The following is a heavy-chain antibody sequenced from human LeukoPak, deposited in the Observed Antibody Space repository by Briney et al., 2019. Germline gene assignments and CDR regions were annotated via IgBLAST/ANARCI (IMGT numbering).Heavy chain of an antibody. J-gene: IGHJ3*02. CDR1: GGSFSGYY. CDR2: INHSGST. V-gene: IGHV4-34*01. D-gene: IGHD6-19*01. CDR3: ARGKIYRQWLSPGAFDI. Sequence: SETLSLTCAVYGGSFSGYYWSWIRQPPGKGLEWIGEINHSGSTNYNPSLKSRVTISVDTSKNQFSLKLSSVTAADTAVYYCARGKIYRQWLSPGAFDIWGQGTMVTVPS.